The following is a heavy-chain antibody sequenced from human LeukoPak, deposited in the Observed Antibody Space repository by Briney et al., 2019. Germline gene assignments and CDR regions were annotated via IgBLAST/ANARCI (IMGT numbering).Heavy chain of an antibody. J-gene: IGHJ4*02. CDR3: ARAAYYYDSSGYYYPEY. Sequence: GGSLRLSCAASGFTFSSYAMHWVRQAPGKGLEWVAVLSYDGSNKYYADSVKGRFTISRDNSKNTLYLQMNSLRAEDTAVYYCARAAYYYDSSGYYYPEYWGQGTLVTVSS. D-gene: IGHD3-22*01. CDR1: GFTFSSYA. V-gene: IGHV3-30*04. CDR2: LSYDGSNK.